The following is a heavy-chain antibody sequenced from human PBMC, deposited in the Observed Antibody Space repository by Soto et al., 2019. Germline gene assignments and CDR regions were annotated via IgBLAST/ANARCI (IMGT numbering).Heavy chain of an antibody. V-gene: IGHV4-4*02. CDR1: VGSISSSNW. Sequence: LRETLSLTCAVSVGSISSSNWWSWVRQPPGKGLEWIGEIYHSGSTNYNPSLKSRVTISVDKSKNQFSLKLSSVTAADTAVYYCARDVGRAVAGREHGYWGQGTLVTVSS. CDR2: IYHSGST. D-gene: IGHD6-19*01. CDR3: ARDVGRAVAGREHGY. J-gene: IGHJ4*02.